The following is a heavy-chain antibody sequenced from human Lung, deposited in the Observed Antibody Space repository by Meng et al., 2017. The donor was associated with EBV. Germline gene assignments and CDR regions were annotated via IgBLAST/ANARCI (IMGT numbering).Heavy chain of an antibody. CDR2: MNPNSGNT. Sequence: QWQRWQSGGEVKKPGASVKASCKASGYTFTSYDINWVRQATGQGLEWMGWMNPNSGNTGYAQKFQGRVTITRDTSASTGYMELSSLRSEDTAVYYCARFSSGYFFGYWGQGTLVTVSS. D-gene: IGHD3-22*01. V-gene: IGHV1-8*01. J-gene: IGHJ4*02. CDR3: ARFSSGYFFGY. CDR1: GYTFTSYD.